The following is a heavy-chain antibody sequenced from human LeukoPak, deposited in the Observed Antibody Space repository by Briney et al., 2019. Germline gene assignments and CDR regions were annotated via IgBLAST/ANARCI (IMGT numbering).Heavy chain of an antibody. CDR2: ISYDGSIK. Sequence: GGSLRLSCAASGFTFSSYAMHWVRQAPGKGLEWVAVISYDGSIKYYADSVKGRFTISRDNSKNTLYLQMNSLRAEDTAVYYCARDQGGAAGTGESFDYWGQGTLVTVSS. D-gene: IGHD6-13*01. J-gene: IGHJ4*02. CDR3: ARDQGGAAGTGESFDY. V-gene: IGHV3-30-3*01. CDR1: GFTFSSYA.